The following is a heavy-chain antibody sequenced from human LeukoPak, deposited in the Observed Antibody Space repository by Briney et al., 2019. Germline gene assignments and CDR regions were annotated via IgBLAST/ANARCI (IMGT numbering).Heavy chain of an antibody. J-gene: IGHJ4*02. CDR1: GGTFSSYA. Sequence: SVKVSCTASGGTFSSYAISWVRQAPGQGLEWMGRIIPIFGIANYAQKFQGRVTITADKSTSTAYMELSSLRSEDTAVYYCARGRYYYDSSGYYYVDDDYWGQGTLVTVSS. D-gene: IGHD3-22*01. CDR2: IIPIFGIA. V-gene: IGHV1-69*04. CDR3: ARGRYYYDSSGYYYVDDDY.